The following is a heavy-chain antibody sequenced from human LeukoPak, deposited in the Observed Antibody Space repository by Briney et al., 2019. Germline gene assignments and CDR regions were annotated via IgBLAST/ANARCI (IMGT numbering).Heavy chain of an antibody. CDR3: ARELGGSLEDY. CDR1: GYTFTSYA. V-gene: IGHV1-3*01. J-gene: IGHJ4*02. CDR2: INAGNGNT. D-gene: IGHD3-3*01. Sequence: GGSVKVSCKASGYTFTSYAMHWVRQAPGQRLEWMGWINAGNGNTKYSQKFQGRVTITRDTSASTAYMELSSLRSEDTAVYYCARELGGSLEDYWGQGTLVTVSS.